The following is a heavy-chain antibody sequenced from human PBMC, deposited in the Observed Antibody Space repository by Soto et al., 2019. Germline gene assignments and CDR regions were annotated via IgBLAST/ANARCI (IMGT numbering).Heavy chain of an antibody. Sequence: QVQLQESGPGLVKPSQTLSLTCTVSGRSISSGDYYWSWIRQPPGKGLEWIGYIYYSGSTSYNPSLKSRVTISVDTSKNQFSLKLSSVTAADTAVYYCARVVAAPENYYGMDVWGQGTTVTVSS. V-gene: IGHV4-30-4*01. J-gene: IGHJ6*02. D-gene: IGHD6-13*01. CDR2: IYYSGST. CDR1: GRSISSGDYY. CDR3: ARVVAAPENYYGMDV.